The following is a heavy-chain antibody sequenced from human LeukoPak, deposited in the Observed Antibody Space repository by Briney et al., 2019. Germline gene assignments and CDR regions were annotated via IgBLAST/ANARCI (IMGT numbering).Heavy chain of an antibody. V-gene: IGHV4-34*01. CDR3: ARARRDSGYYKVDY. CDR2: INHSGSA. J-gene: IGHJ4*02. CDR1: GGSLSGSY. D-gene: IGHD3-3*01. Sequence: SETLSLTCAVYGGSLSGSYWSWIRQPPGKGLEWIGEINHSGSANYNPSLKSRVTLSIDKSRNQFSLNLNSVTAADTAVYYCARARRDSGYYKVDYWGQGTLVTVSS.